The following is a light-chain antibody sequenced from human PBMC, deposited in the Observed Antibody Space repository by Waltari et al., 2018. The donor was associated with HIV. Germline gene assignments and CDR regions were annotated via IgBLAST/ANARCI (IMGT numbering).Light chain of an antibody. V-gene: IGKV3-20*01. CDR3: QQYGSSPTT. CDR2: GAS. Sequence: EIVLTQSPGTLSLSPGERATLSCRASQSVSSSYLAWYQQKPGQAPRLLIDGASSRATGIPDRFGASGSGTDFTLTISRLEPEDFAVYYCQQYGSSPTTFGGGTKVEI. J-gene: IGKJ4*01. CDR1: QSVSSSY.